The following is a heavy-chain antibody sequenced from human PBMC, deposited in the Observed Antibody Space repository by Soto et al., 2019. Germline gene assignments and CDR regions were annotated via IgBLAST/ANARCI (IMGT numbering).Heavy chain of an antibody. J-gene: IGHJ4*02. CDR3: ARDLNYGLLDY. CDR1: GFTFSSYS. V-gene: IGHV3-48*01. CDR2: ISSSSGTI. Sequence: EVQLVESGGGLVQPGGSLRLSCAASGFTFSSYSMNWVHQAPGKELEWVSYISSSSGTIYYADSVKGRFTISRDNAKNSLYLQMNSLRAEDTAVYYCARDLNYGLLDYWGQGTLVTVSS. D-gene: IGHD4-17*01.